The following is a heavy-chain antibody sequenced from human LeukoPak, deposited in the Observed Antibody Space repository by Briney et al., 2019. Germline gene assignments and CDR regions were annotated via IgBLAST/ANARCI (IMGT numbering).Heavy chain of an antibody. Sequence: ASVKVSCKASGYTFTGYYMHWVRQAPGQGLEWMGWINPNSGGTNYAQKFQGWVTMTRDASISTAYMELSRLRSDDTAVYYCARERVYYYDSSSRLGSSSDFDYWGQGTLVTVSS. CDR3: ARERVYYYDSSSRLGSSSDFDY. J-gene: IGHJ4*02. CDR1: GYTFTGYY. CDR2: INPNSGGT. D-gene: IGHD3-22*01. V-gene: IGHV1-2*04.